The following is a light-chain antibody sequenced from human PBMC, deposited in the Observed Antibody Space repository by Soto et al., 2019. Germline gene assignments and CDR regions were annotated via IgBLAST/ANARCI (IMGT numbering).Light chain of an antibody. CDR1: SSDVGGYNY. CDR3: SSYAGSNNWV. V-gene: IGLV2-8*01. J-gene: IGLJ3*02. Sequence: QLVLTQPPSASGSLGQSVTISCTGTSSDVGGYNYVSWYQQHPGKAPKVMIYEVNKRPSGVPDRFSGSKSGNTASLTVSGLQAEDEADYYCSSYAGSNNWVFGGGTQLTVL. CDR2: EVN.